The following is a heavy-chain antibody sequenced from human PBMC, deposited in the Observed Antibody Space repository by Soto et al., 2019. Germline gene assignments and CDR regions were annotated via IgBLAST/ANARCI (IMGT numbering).Heavy chain of an antibody. J-gene: IGHJ5*02. CDR2: IIPIFGTA. V-gene: IGHV1-69*13. D-gene: IGHD2-2*01. Sequence: SVKVSCKASGGTFSSYSISWVRQAPGQGLEWMGGIIPIFGTANYAQKFQGRVTITADESTSTAYMELSSLRSEDTAVYYCARNLPHRYCSSTSCYYEQYNWLDPWGQGTLVTVSS. CDR3: ARNLPHRYCSSTSCYYEQYNWLDP. CDR1: GGTFSSYS.